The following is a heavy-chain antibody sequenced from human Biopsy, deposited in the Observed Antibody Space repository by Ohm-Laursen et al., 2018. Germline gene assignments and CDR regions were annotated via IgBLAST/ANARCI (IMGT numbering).Heavy chain of an antibody. D-gene: IGHD3-3*01. V-gene: IGHV4-59*01. CDR3: ARTPRDSFWSGSYKRGLWFDP. CDR1: GGSIISYY. CDR2: VYNGGIT. Sequence: SETLSLTCSVSGGSIISYYWTWIRPPPGQGLEWIGHVYNGGITPYNPSLKSRVTISKDTSKNQFSLQVNSVTAADTAVYYCARTPRDSFWSGSYKRGLWFDPWGQGTLVIVSS. J-gene: IGHJ5*02.